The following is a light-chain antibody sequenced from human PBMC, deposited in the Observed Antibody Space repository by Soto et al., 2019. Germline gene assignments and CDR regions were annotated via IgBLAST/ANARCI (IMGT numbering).Light chain of an antibody. CDR2: DAS. V-gene: IGKV3-11*01. Sequence: EVVMTQSPATLSLSPGERATFSCRASQSVSRYLAWYQQKPGQAPRLLIYDASNRATGIPARFSGSGSGTDFTLTISSLEPEDFAVYYCQQRSNWPRTFGQGTKVDIK. CDR3: QQRSNWPRT. CDR1: QSVSRY. J-gene: IGKJ1*01.